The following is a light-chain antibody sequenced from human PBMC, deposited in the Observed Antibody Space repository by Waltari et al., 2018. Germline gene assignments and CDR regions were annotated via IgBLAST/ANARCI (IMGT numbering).Light chain of an antibody. Sequence: DIQMTQSPSSLSASVGDRVTITCRASQSISSYLNWYQQKPGKAPKLLIYAASSLPSGVPSRFSGSGSGTDFTLTISSLQPEDFATYYCQQSYSTPPLTFGGGTKVEIK. CDR2: AAS. CDR1: QSISSY. CDR3: QQSYSTPPLT. J-gene: IGKJ4*01. V-gene: IGKV1-39*01.